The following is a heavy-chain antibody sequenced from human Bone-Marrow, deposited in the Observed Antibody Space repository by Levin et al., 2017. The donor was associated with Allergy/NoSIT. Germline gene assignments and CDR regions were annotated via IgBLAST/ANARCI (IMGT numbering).Heavy chain of an antibody. J-gene: IGHJ5*02. CDR1: GFTFSSYA. CDR2: ISYDGSNK. Sequence: GGSLRLSCAASGFTFSSYAMHWVRQAPGKGLEWVAVISYDGSNKYYADSVKGRFTISRDNSKNTLYLQMNSLRAEDTAVYYCARSAEPDRRFRVDPWGQGTLVTVSS. V-gene: IGHV3-30*04. D-gene: IGHD3-10*01. CDR3: ARSAEPDRRFRVDP.